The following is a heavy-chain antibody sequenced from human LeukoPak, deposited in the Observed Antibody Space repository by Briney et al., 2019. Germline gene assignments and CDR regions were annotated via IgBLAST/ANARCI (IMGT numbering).Heavy chain of an antibody. D-gene: IGHD6-13*01. CDR3: ARELSVRIAAAGTPPRPSACGY. J-gene: IGHJ4*02. CDR1: GYTFTSYY. Sequence: ASVKVSCKASGYTFTSYYMHWVRQAPGQGLEWMGIINPSGGSTSYAQKFQGRVTMTRDTSTSTVYMELSSLRSEDTAVYYCARELSVRIAAAGTPPRPSACGYWGQGTLVTVSS. CDR2: INPSGGST. V-gene: IGHV1-46*01.